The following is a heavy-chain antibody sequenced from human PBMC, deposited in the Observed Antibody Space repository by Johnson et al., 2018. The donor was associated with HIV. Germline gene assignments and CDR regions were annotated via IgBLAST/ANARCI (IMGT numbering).Heavy chain of an antibody. CDR2: IKQDGSEK. D-gene: IGHD3-10*01. Sequence: VQLVESGGGVVRPGGSLRLSCAASGFTFDDYGMSWVRQAPGKGLEWVANIKQDGSEKYYVDSVKGRFTISRDNAKNSLYLQMNSLGAEDTAVYYCARARGAPWDAFDIWGQGTMVTVSA. CDR1: GFTFDDYG. J-gene: IGHJ3*02. CDR3: ARARGAPWDAFDI. V-gene: IGHV3-7*01.